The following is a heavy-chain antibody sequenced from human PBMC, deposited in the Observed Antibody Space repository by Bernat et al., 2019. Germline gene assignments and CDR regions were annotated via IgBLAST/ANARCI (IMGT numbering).Heavy chain of an antibody. CDR2: IYYSGST. CDR1: GGSISSSSYY. D-gene: IGHD4-17*01. CDR3: ASTTTVTTAEYFQH. Sequence: QLQLQESGPGLVKPSGTLSLTCTVSGGSISSSSYYWGWIRQPPGKGLEWIGSIYYSGSTYYNPSLKSRVTISVDTSKNQFSLKLSSVTAADTAVYYCASTTTVTTAEYFQHWGQGTLVTVSS. V-gene: IGHV4-39*01. J-gene: IGHJ1*01.